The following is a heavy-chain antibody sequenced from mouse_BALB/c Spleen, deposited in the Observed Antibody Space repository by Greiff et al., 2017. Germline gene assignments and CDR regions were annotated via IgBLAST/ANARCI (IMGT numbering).Heavy chain of an antibody. Sequence: EVMLVESGGGLVQPGGSMKLSCVASGFTFSNYWMNWVRQSPEKGLEWVAEIRLKSNNYATHYAESVKGRFTISRDDSKSSVYLQMNNLRAEDTGIYYCTRGSTMITTGPFAYWGQGTLVTVSA. D-gene: IGHD2-4*01. CDR2: IRLKSNNYAT. V-gene: IGHV6-6*02. CDR3: TRGSTMITTGPFAY. CDR1: GFTFSNYW. J-gene: IGHJ3*01.